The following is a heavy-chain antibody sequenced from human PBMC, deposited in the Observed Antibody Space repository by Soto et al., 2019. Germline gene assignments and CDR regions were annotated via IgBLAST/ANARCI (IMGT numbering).Heavy chain of an antibody. D-gene: IGHD3-22*01. J-gene: IGHJ4*02. CDR2: IYYSGST. V-gene: IGHV4-39*01. CDR3: ARHQYSSGYYYRGIDY. CDR1: GGSISSSSYY. Sequence: SETLSLTCTVSGGSISSSSYYWGWIRQPPGKGLEWIGSIYYSGSTYYNPSLKSRVTISVDTSKNQFSLKLSSVTAADTAVYYCARHQYSSGYYYRGIDYWGQGTLVTVSS.